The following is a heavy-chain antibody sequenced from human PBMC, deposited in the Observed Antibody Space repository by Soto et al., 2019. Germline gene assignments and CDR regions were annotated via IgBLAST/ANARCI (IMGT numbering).Heavy chain of an antibody. CDR2: ISYDGTTK. CDR3: ARGQGGSPPGGMDV. D-gene: IGHD3-10*01. CDR1: VSDFTNDG. Sequence: GGSLRLSCAVSVSDFTNDGMLWVRQAPGKGLEWVALISYDGTTKHYADSVKGRFTISRDNSKNTVFLQMNSLTPEDTSVYYCARGQGGSPPGGMDVWGQGTTVTVSS. V-gene: IGHV3-30*03. J-gene: IGHJ6*02.